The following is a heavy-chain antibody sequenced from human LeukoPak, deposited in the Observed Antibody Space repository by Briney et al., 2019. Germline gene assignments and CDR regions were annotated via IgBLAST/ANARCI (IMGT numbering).Heavy chain of an antibody. CDR3: TRAGGLVRGVHYYYMDV. V-gene: IGHV3-30*02. D-gene: IGHD3-10*01. J-gene: IGHJ6*03. CDR2: IRYDGSDK. Sequence: GGSLRLSCAASGFTFSTYGMHWVRQAPGKGLEWVAFIRYDGSDKYYADSVKGRFTISRDNSKNTLSLQMNSLRPDDTAVYYCTRAGGLVRGVHYYYMDVWGKGTTVTISS. CDR1: GFTFSTYG.